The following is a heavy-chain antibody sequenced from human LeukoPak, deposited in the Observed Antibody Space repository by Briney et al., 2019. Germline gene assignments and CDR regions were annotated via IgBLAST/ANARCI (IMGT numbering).Heavy chain of an antibody. Sequence: PSETLSLTCAVYGGSFSGYYWSWIRQPPGKGLEWIGEINHSGSTNYNPSLKSRVTISVDTSKDQFSLKLSSVTAADTAVYYCARKLGAFDYWGQGTLVTVSS. CDR3: ARKLGAFDY. D-gene: IGHD7-27*01. J-gene: IGHJ4*02. CDR2: INHSGST. V-gene: IGHV4-34*01. CDR1: GGSFSGYY.